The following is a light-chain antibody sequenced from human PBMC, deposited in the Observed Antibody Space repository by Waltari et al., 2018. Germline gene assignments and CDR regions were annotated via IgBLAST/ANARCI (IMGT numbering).Light chain of an antibody. Sequence: SALTQPASVPGSPGRSITTSCTGSSSVIASYNFVSCYQQNPAKAPKLIIFNFSNRPSGVSNRFSGSKSGNTASLIISGLQAEDEADYYCSSYTTIGSLTLLFGGGTKLTVL. CDR1: SSVIASYNF. V-gene: IGLV2-14*01. CDR3: SSYTTIGSLTLL. J-gene: IGLJ2*01. CDR2: NFS.